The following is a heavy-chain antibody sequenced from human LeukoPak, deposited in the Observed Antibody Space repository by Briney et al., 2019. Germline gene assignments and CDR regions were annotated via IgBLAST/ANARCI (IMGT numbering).Heavy chain of an antibody. V-gene: IGHV3-30*18. CDR1: GFTFSNAW. Sequence: GGSLRLSCAASGFTFSNAWMSWVRQAPGKGLEWVAVISYNGSNKYYADSVKGRFTISRDNSKNTLYLQMNSLRAEDTAVYYCAKNGAVDIAMDLYYYYYMDVWGKGTTVTVSS. CDR2: ISYNGSNK. CDR3: AKNGAVDIAMDLYYYYYMDV. J-gene: IGHJ6*03. D-gene: IGHD5-18*01.